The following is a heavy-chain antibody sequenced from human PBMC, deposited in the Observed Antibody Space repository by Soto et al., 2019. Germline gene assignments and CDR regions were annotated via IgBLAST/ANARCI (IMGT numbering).Heavy chain of an antibody. V-gene: IGHV5-51*01. CDR3: ARQIRHYDYRSNEYYYYGLDV. J-gene: IGHJ6*02. CDR2: IYPGDSDT. Sequence: XEPLKISRKCSEKSFSTYLIALVLQMPGKGLEWMGVIYPGDSDTRYSPSFQGQVTISADKSISTAHLQWSSLKASDTAMYYCARQIRHYDYRSNEYYYYGLDVWGQGTTVTVSS. D-gene: IGHD3-3*01. CDR1: EKSFSTYL.